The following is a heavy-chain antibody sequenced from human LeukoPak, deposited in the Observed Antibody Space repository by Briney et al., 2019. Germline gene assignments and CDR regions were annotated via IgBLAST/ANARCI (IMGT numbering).Heavy chain of an antibody. CDR1: GFTFSSYA. Sequence: GGSLRLSCAASGFTFSSYAMSWVRQAPGKGLEWVSAISGSGGSTYYADSVKGRFTISRDNSKNTLYLQMNSLRAEDTAVYYCAKDHPVVARIRAIPDAFDIWGQGTMVTVSS. V-gene: IGHV3-23*01. CDR2: ISGSGGST. CDR3: AKDHPVVARIRAIPDAFDI. J-gene: IGHJ3*02. D-gene: IGHD5-12*01.